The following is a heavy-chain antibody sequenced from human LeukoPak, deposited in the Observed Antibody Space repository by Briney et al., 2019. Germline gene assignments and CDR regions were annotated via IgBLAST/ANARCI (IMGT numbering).Heavy chain of an antibody. V-gene: IGHV3-30-3*01. Sequence: GGSLRLSCAASGFTFSSYAMHWVRQAPGKGLEWVAVISYDGSNKYYADSVKGRSTISRDNSKNTLYLQMNSLRAEDTAVYYCARESSGSYPALPFYFDYWGQGTLVTVSS. J-gene: IGHJ4*02. CDR3: ARESSGSYPALPFYFDY. D-gene: IGHD1-26*01. CDR1: GFTFSSYA. CDR2: ISYDGSNK.